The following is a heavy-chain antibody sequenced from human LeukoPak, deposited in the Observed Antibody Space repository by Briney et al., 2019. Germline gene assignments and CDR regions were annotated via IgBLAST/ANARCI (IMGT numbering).Heavy chain of an antibody. CDR2: ISSSGSTI. Sequence: GGSLRLSCAASGFTFSDYYMSWIRQAPGKGLEWVSYISSSGSTIYYADSVKGRFTISGDNAKNSLYLQMNSLRAGDTAVYYCAREYCSGGNCAGGYYFDLWGRGTLVTVSS. V-gene: IGHV3-11*04. CDR1: GFTFSDYY. J-gene: IGHJ2*01. CDR3: AREYCSGGNCAGGYYFDL. D-gene: IGHD2-15*01.